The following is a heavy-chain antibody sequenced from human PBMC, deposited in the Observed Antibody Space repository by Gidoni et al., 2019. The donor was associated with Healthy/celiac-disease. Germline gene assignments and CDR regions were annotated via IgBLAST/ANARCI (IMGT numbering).Heavy chain of an antibody. J-gene: IGHJ4*02. Sequence: QVQLVESGGGVVQPGRSLRLSCAASGFTFSSYAMHWVRQAPGKGLEWVAVISYDGSNKYYAGSVKGRFTISRDNSKNTLYLQMNSLRAEDTAVYYCARGVGQQLVNRHRSLYLGDYWGQGTLVTVSS. CDR2: ISYDGSNK. CDR1: GFTFSSYA. CDR3: ARGVGQQLVNRHRSLYLGDY. V-gene: IGHV3-30*04. D-gene: IGHD6-13*01.